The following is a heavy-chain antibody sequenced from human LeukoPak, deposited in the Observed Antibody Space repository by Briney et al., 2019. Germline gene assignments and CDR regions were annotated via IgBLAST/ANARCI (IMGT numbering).Heavy chain of an antibody. V-gene: IGHV4-59*01. CDR2: IYYTGNT. J-gene: IGHJ6*03. D-gene: IGHD1-26*01. Sequence: PSETVSLTCIVSGVSISSYYWSWIRQPPGKGLEWIGYIYYTGNTNYNPSLKSRVTISADTSKNQFSLKLNSVTAADTAVYYCARFRSGSDSYRYYYYMDVWGKGTTVTVSS. CDR1: GVSISSYY. CDR3: ARFRSGSDSYRYYYYMDV.